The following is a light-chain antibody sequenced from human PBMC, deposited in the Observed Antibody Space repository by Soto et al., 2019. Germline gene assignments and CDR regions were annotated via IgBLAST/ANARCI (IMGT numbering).Light chain of an antibody. CDR2: GAS. Sequence: DIQMSQSPSSLSASVGDRVTITCRASQSISSSLNWYQQKPGKAPKVLIFGASSLQSGVPSRFSGSGSGTDFTLTISSLQPEDFATYYGQQSYSAPLTFGGGTKVEIK. CDR3: QQSYSAPLT. J-gene: IGKJ4*01. CDR1: QSISSS. V-gene: IGKV1-39*01.